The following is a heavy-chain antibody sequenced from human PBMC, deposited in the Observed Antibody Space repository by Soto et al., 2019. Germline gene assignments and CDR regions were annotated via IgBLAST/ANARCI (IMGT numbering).Heavy chain of an antibody. V-gene: IGHV3-74*01. CDR2: ITNDGSST. J-gene: IGHJ2*01. Sequence: EVQLLESGGGLVQPGGSLRLSCAGSGFVFSSYWMHWVRQVPGKGLVWVSRITNDGSSTTYADSVNGRFTISRDNAKNTLYLQMNSLGAEDTAVYYCARGMQGSRYFDLWGRGTLVTVSS. CDR3: ARGMQGSRYFDL. CDR1: GFVFSSYW.